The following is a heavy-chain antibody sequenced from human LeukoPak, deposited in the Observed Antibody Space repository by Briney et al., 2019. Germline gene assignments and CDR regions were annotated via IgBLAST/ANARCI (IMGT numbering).Heavy chain of an antibody. CDR1: GFTFTNYG. Sequence: GGSLRLSCAASGFTFTNYGIHWVRQAPGKGLEWVAVMWYDGTNKYYADSVKGRFTISRDNSKNTVYLQLNSLRAEDTAVYYCARAEGYWGQGTLVTVSS. V-gene: IGHV3-33*01. CDR2: MWYDGTNK. J-gene: IGHJ4*02. CDR3: ARAEGY.